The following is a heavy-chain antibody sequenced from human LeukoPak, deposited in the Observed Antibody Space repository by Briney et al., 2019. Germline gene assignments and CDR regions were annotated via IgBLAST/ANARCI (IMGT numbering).Heavy chain of an antibody. Sequence: SETLSLTCAVYGGSFSGYYWSWIRQPPGKGLEWIGETNHSGSTNYNPSLKSRVTISVDTSKNQFSLKLSSATAADTAVYYCAIRTFAFGVVIPRYYFDYWGQGTLVTVSS. D-gene: IGHD3-3*01. CDR1: GGSFSGYY. CDR3: AIRTFAFGVVIPRYYFDY. CDR2: TNHSGST. J-gene: IGHJ4*02. V-gene: IGHV4-34*01.